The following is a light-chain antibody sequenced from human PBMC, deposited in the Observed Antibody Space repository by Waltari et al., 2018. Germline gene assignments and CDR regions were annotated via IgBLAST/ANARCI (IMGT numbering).Light chain of an antibody. J-gene: IGKJ4*01. V-gene: IGKV3-15*01. CDR2: GAS. Sequence: EIVMTQSPVTLSVSPGDTATLSCRASQRVHTHVAWYQEKPGRAPRILIYGASARVSGVPARFSGSGSETEFTLTINSLQSDDFAVYYCQQYEDWPRTFGGGTK. CDR1: QRVHTH. CDR3: QQYEDWPRT.